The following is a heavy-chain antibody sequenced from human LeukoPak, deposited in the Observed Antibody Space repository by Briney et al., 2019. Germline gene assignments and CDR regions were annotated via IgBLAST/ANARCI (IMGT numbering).Heavy chain of an antibody. CDR1: GFTFSTYI. D-gene: IGHD3-3*01. Sequence: GSLRLSCAGSGFTFSTYIMNWVRQAPGKGLEWVSGINWNGGSTGYADSVKGRFTISRDNAKNSLYLQMNSLRAEDTAVYYCARDEHHYYDFWSGYYASVAFDIWGQGTMVTVSS. CDR3: ARDEHHYYDFWSGYYASVAFDI. V-gene: IGHV3-20*04. J-gene: IGHJ3*02. CDR2: INWNGGST.